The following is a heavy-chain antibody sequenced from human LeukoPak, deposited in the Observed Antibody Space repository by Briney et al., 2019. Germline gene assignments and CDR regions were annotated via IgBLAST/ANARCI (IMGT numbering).Heavy chain of an antibody. CDR2: ISTSSSTK. CDR1: GFTFSSYS. D-gene: IGHD6-13*01. V-gene: IGHV3-48*01. J-gene: IGHJ4*02. Sequence: PGGSLRLSCAASGFTFSSYSMNWVRQAPGKGLEWVSYISTSSSTKYYADSVKGRFTVARDNAKNSQNQQMDSLRAEDTAVYYCARDPWAFSRSSRVYGGQGTLVTVSS. CDR3: ARDPWAFSRSSRVY.